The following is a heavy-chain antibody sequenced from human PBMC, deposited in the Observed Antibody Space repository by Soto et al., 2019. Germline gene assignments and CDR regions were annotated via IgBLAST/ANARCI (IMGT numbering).Heavy chain of an antibody. V-gene: IGHV1-69*01. CDR3: ARAATVVIFNQGHDYGMDV. CDR1: GGTFSSYA. D-gene: IGHD4-17*01. Sequence: QVQLVQSGAEVKKSGSSVKVSCKASGGTFSSYAISWVRQAPGQGLEWMGGIIPIFGSVKYAQKFQGRVTITADESTSTAYMVLSSLRSDDTAVYFCARAATVVIFNQGHDYGMDVWGQGTKVTVSS. J-gene: IGHJ6*02. CDR2: IIPIFGSV.